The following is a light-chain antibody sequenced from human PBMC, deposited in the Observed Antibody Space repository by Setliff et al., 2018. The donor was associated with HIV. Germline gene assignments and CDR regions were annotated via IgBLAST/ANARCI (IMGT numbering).Light chain of an antibody. Sequence: EIVLTQSPGTLSLSPGESATLSCRASQSVSSSYLAWYQHKPGQAPRLLIFAASYRATGIPDRFSGSGSGTDFTLTISRLEPEDFAVYYCQQYNTSPATLGGGTKVDIK. CDR3: QQYNTSPAT. CDR1: QSVSSSY. CDR2: AAS. V-gene: IGKV3-20*01. J-gene: IGKJ4*01.